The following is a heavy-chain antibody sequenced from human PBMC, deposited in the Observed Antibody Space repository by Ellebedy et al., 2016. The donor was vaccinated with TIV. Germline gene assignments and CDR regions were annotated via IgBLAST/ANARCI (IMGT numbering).Heavy chain of an antibody. CDR3: ATEIYDSSGYYWSY. Sequence: AASVKVSCKASGYTFTGYYMHWVRQAPGQGLEWMGWINPNSGGTNYAQKFQGWVTMTRDTSISTAYMELSRLRSDDTAVYYCATEIYDSSGYYWSYWGQGTLVTVSS. J-gene: IGHJ4*02. D-gene: IGHD3-22*01. CDR2: INPNSGGT. CDR1: GYTFTGYY. V-gene: IGHV1-2*04.